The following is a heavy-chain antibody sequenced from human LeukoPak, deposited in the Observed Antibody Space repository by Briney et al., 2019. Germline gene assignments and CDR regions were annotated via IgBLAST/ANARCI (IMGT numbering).Heavy chain of an antibody. CDR2: INHSGST. D-gene: IGHD6-13*01. CDR1: GGXXXGYY. Sequence: YGGXXXGYYWSWIRQPPGKGLEWIGEINHSGSTNYNPSLKSRVTISVDTSKNQFSLKLSSVTAADTAVYYCASVYSSSWYGLDYWGQGTLVTVSS. CDR3: ASVYSSSWYGLDY. J-gene: IGHJ4*02. V-gene: IGHV4-34*01.